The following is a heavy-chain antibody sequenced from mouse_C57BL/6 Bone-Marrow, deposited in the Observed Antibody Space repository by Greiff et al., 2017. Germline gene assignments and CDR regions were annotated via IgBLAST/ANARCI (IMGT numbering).Heavy chain of an antibody. CDR3: ARVEYTTTPLAMDY. CDR1: GYTFTDYY. Sequence: EVQLQQSGPELVKPGASVKISCKASGYTFTDYYMNWVKQSPGKSLEWIGDINPNNGGTSYNQKFKGNATVTVDKPSSTAYMELSSLTSEDSAIYYCARVEYTTTPLAMDYWGQGASVTVSS. V-gene: IGHV1-26*01. D-gene: IGHD1-1*01. J-gene: IGHJ4*01. CDR2: INPNNGGT.